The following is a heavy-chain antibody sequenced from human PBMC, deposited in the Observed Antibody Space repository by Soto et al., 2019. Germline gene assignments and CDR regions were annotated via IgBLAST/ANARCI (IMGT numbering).Heavy chain of an antibody. CDR3: ARERSHYSSTIGSSGPRVYSDA. J-gene: IGHJ5*02. D-gene: IGHD2-2*01. V-gene: IGHV1-69*01. CDR2: IIPIFGTA. Sequence: SVKESCKASAGTFSSYAISWVRQAPGQGIEWMGGIIPIFGTANYAQKFQGRVTITADESTSTAYMELSSLRSEDTAVYYCARERSHYSSTIGSSGPRVYSDAWVQVTRVTVSS. CDR1: AGTFSSYA.